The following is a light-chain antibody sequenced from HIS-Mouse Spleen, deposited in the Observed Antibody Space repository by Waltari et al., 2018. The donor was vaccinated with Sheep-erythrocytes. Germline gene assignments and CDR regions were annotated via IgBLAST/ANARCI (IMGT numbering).Light chain of an antibody. V-gene: IGKV1-12*01. CDR1: QGISSW. J-gene: IGKJ2*01. CDR2: AAS. Sequence: DIQMTQSPSSVSASVGDRVTITCRASQGISSWLAWYQHKPGKAPKLLIYAASSLQSGVPSRLSGTGSGTDFTLTISSLQPEDFATYYCQQANSFPYTFGQGTKLEIK. CDR3: QQANSFPYT.